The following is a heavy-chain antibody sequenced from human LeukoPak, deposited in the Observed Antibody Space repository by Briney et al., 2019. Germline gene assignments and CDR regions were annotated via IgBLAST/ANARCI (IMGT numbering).Heavy chain of an antibody. CDR1: GFSFSNAW. J-gene: IGHJ4*02. Sequence: AGGSLRLSCAVSGFSFSNAWMSWVRQAPGKGLEWVGRIKSKTDDGTTDYAAPVKGRFTISRDDSKNTLYLQMNSLRAEDTAVYYCAKDFIRGVLLLGNYFDYWGQGTLVTVSS. CDR3: AKDFIRGVLLLGNYFDY. CDR2: IKSKTDDGTT. V-gene: IGHV3-15*01. D-gene: IGHD5-18*01.